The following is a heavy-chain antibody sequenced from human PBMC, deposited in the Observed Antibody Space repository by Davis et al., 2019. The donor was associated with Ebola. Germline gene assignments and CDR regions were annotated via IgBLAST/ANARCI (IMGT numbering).Heavy chain of an antibody. CDR1: GNSFTSSW. V-gene: IGHV5-51*01. CDR3: ARQGGGSGRLTSFDY. J-gene: IGHJ4*02. Sequence: GESLKISCKGSGNSFTSSWISWVRQMPGKGLEWMGVIYPGDSDIRYSPSFQGQVIISADKYISTAYLQWSSLKASDTAIYYCARQGGGSGRLTSFDYWGQGTLVTVSS. D-gene: IGHD1-26*01. CDR2: IYPGDSDI.